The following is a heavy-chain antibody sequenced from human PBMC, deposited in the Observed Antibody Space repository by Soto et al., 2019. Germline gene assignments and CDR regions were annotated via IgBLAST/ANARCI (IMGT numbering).Heavy chain of an antibody. V-gene: IGHV5-51*01. J-gene: IGHJ4*02. D-gene: IGHD6-19*01. CDR3: VSGYNSGLSSPPYYFDL. CDR2: IYPGNLAT. Sequence: GESLKISCKVSGYTFTSYWIGWVRQMPGKGLEYMGIIYPGNLATRYSPSFHGQVTFSVDRSISTAYLQWNSLKSSDTASYYCVSGYNSGLSSPPYYFDLWGQGTLVTVSS. CDR1: GYTFTSYW.